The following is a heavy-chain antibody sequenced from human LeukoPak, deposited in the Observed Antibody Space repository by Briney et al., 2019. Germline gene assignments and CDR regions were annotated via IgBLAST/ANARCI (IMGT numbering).Heavy chain of an antibody. J-gene: IGHJ3*01. CDR1: GFTFSDYY. CDR2: ISFSGSTI. CDR3: PSHTFVVADTHDACAF. D-gene: IGHD2-15*01. V-gene: IGHV3-11*01. Sequence: GGSLRLSCAASGFTFSDYYMSWIRQAPGKGLEWVSYISFSGSTIYYADSVKGRFTISRDNAKNSLYLQMNSLRAEDTAVYYCPSHTFVVADTHDACAFWGQGTMDTVSS.